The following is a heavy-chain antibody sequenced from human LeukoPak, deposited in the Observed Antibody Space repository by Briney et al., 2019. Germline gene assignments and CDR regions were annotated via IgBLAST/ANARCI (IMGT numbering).Heavy chain of an antibody. V-gene: IGHV3-74*01. J-gene: IGHJ4*02. CDR2: INSDGSST. Sequence: GGSLRLPCAASGFTFSSYWMHWVRQAPGKGLVWVSRINSDGSSTSYADSVKGRFTISRDNAKNTLYLQMNSLRAEDTAVYYCARELIIVGARPYDYWGQGTLVTVSS. CDR3: ARELIIVGARPYDY. CDR1: GFTFSSYW. D-gene: IGHD1-26*01.